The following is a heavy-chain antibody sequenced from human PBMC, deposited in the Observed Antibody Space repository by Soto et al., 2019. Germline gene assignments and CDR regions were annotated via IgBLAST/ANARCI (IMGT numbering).Heavy chain of an antibody. CDR1: GGTFSSYA. Sequence: GASVMVSCKDSGGTFSSYAISWVRQAPGQGLEWMGGIIPIFGTANYAQKFQGRVTITADKSTSTDYMELSILRSEDTAVYYCARSITPPHYYGTDVWGQGTTDTVSS. V-gene: IGHV1-69*06. J-gene: IGHJ6*02. CDR3: ARSITPPHYYGTDV. D-gene: IGHD1-20*01. CDR2: IIPIFGTA.